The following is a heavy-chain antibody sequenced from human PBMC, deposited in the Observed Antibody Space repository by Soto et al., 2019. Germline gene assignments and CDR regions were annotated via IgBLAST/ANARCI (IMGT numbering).Heavy chain of an antibody. CDR2: ISAYNGNT. CDR3: ARDSPFTVTTVSSGYYYYGMDV. Sequence: ASVKVSCKASGYTFTSYGISWVRQAPGQGLEWMGWISAYNGNTNYAQKLQGRVTMTTDTSTSTAYMELRSLRSDDTAVYYCARDSPFTVTTVSSGYYYYGMDVWGQGTTVTVSS. J-gene: IGHJ6*02. D-gene: IGHD4-4*01. CDR1: GYTFTSYG. V-gene: IGHV1-18*01.